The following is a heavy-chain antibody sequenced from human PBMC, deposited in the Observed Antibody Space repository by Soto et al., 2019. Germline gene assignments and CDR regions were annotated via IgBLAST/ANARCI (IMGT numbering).Heavy chain of an antibody. V-gene: IGHV1-69*13. D-gene: IGHD6-19*01. Sequence: SVKVSCKASGGTFSSYAISWVRQAPGQGLEWMGGIIPIFGTANYAQKFQGRVTITGDASTSTVYMELSSLRSEDTAVYYCAGGRGWLILYWGLGTPVTDSS. J-gene: IGHJ4*02. CDR3: AGGRGWLILY. CDR2: IIPIFGTA. CDR1: GGTFSSYA.